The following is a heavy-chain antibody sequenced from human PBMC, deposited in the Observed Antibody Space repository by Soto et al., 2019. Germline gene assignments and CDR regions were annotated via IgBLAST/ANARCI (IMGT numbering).Heavy chain of an antibody. Sequence: QVQLQESGPGLVKHSQTLCLTCTVSGGSISSDGNYWSWIRQHPGKGLEWIGYIYYSGSTYYNPSLKSRVTISVDTSKNQFSLKLSSVTAADTAVYYCARTSYDSSGTAADPWGQGTLVTVSS. J-gene: IGHJ5*02. CDR1: GGSISSDGNY. CDR2: IYYSGST. V-gene: IGHV4-31*03. D-gene: IGHD3-22*01. CDR3: ARTSYDSSGTAADP.